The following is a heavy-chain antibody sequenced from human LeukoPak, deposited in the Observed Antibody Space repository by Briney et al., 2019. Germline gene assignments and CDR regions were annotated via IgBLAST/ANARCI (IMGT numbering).Heavy chain of an antibody. V-gene: IGHV3-15*01. Sequence: PGGSLRLSCAASGFTFSNAWMCWVRQAPGKGLEWVGRIKSKTDGGTTDYAAPVKGRFTISRDDSKNTLYLQMNSLKTEDTAVYYCTTLPGGYYYYYGMDVWGQGTTVTVSS. CDR1: GFTFSNAW. CDR3: TTLPGGYYYYYGMDV. CDR2: IKSKTDGGTT. D-gene: IGHD3-16*01. J-gene: IGHJ6*02.